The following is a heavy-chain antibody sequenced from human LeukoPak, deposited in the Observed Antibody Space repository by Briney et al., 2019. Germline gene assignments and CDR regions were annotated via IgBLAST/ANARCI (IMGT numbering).Heavy chain of an antibody. Sequence: PSETLSLTYAVSGVSFNDYYWSWVRQTPGKGLEWIGEINLSGYTNDSPSLKSRVTLSIATSRKQFSLNLRSVTVADSGIYCCTRMTTGHDYWGQGTLVTVSS. CDR1: GVSFNDYY. D-gene: IGHD4-17*01. J-gene: IGHJ4*02. V-gene: IGHV4-34*01. CDR2: INLSGYT. CDR3: TRMTTGHDY.